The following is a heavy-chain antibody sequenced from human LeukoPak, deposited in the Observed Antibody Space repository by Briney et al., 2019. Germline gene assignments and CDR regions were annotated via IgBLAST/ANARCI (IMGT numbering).Heavy chain of an antibody. J-gene: IGHJ4*02. CDR2: ISYDGSNK. Sequence: GGSLRLSCAASGFTFSSYAMHWVRQAPGKGLEWVAVISYDGSNKYYADSVKGRFTISRDNSKNTLYLQMNSLRAEDTAVYYCARDRLRIFGVVTYMFDYWGQGTLVTVSS. D-gene: IGHD3-3*01. CDR3: ARDRLRIFGVVTYMFDY. V-gene: IGHV3-30*04. CDR1: GFTFSSYA.